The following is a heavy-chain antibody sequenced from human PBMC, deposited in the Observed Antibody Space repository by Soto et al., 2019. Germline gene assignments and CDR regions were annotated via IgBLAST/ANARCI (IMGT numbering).Heavy chain of an antibody. D-gene: IGHD2-21*01. V-gene: IGHV3-11*01. J-gene: IGHJ4*02. CDR2: MSGSGSDV. Sequence: QAQLVESGGGLVNPGGSLRLSCVASGFNIRDHYMNWVRQAPGRGLEWVSYMSGSGSDVNYVDSVRGRFTMSRDNAQNSLFLQMNSLRAEDTAVYYCARTARLLDSWGPGTLVTVSS. CDR3: ARTARLLDS. CDR1: GFNIRDHY.